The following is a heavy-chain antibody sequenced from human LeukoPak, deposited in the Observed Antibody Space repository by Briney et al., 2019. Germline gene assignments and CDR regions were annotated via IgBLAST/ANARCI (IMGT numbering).Heavy chain of an antibody. V-gene: IGHV1-18*01. Sequence: ASVKVSCKASGYTFTTYNINWVRQAPGQGLEWMGWISGYNGNTNYAQKLQGRVTMTTDTSTSTAYMELRSLRSDDTAVYYCARDLVVVPAAQGTYYMDVWGKGTTVTVSS. CDR3: ARDLVVVPAAQGTYYMDV. D-gene: IGHD2-2*01. CDR2: ISGYNGNT. CDR1: GYTFTTYN. J-gene: IGHJ6*03.